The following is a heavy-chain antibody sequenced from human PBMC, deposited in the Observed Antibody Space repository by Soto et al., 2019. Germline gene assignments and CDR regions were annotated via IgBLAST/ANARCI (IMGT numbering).Heavy chain of an antibody. Sequence: GGSLRLSCAASGFTFSSYGMHWVRQAPGKGLEWVAVIWYDGSNKYYADSVKGRFTISRDNSKNTLYLQMNSLRAEDTAVYYCARSGMVLYYYGMDVWGQGTTVTVSS. J-gene: IGHJ6*02. D-gene: IGHD2-8*01. CDR1: GFTFSSYG. V-gene: IGHV3-33*01. CDR3: ARSGMVLYYYGMDV. CDR2: IWYDGSNK.